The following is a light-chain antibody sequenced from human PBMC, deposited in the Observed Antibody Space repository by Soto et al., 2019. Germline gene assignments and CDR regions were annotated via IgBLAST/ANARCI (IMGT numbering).Light chain of an antibody. Sequence: DIQVRQSPYSMSAFVGDRVNITCRASQGINYYLNWYQQKPGKAPKLLIYDASNLETGVPSRFSGSGSGTDFTFTISSRQPQDIATDYCQQYDNRPFTLGAGTKVDIK. V-gene: IGKV1-33*01. J-gene: IGKJ4*01. CDR1: QGINYY. CDR3: QQYDNRPFT. CDR2: DAS.